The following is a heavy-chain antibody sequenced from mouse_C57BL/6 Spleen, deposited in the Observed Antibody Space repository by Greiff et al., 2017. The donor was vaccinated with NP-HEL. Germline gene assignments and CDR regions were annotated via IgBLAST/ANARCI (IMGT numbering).Heavy chain of an antibody. V-gene: IGHV1-64*01. D-gene: IGHD1-1*01. CDR2: IHPNSGST. Sequence: QVHVKQSGAELVKPGASVKLSCKASGYTFTSYWMHWVKQRPGQGLEWIGMIHPNSGSTNYNEKFKSKATLTVDKSSSTAYMQLSSLTSEDSAVYYCASRSSPWYFDVWGTGTTVTVSS. CDR3: ASRSSPWYFDV. CDR1: GYTFTSYW. J-gene: IGHJ1*03.